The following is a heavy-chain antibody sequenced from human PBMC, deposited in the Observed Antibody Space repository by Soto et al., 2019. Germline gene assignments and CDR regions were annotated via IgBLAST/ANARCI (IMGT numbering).Heavy chain of an antibody. CDR2: IYYSGST. D-gene: IGHD3-22*01. CDR1: GGSISSGGYY. J-gene: IGHJ4*02. CDR3: AREAPNYYDSSGYPSPFDY. Sequence: QVQLQESGPGLVKPSQTLSLTCTVSGGSISSGGYYWSWIRQHPGKGLEWIGYIYYSGSTYYNPSLQSRVTISVDTSKNQFSLKLSSVTAADTAVYYCAREAPNYYDSSGYPSPFDYWGQGTLVTVSS. V-gene: IGHV4-31*03.